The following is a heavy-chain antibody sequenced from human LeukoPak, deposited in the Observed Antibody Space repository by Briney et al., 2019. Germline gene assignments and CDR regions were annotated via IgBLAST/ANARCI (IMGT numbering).Heavy chain of an antibody. V-gene: IGHV4-30-2*01. J-gene: IGHJ4*02. Sequence: PSETLSLTCTVSGGSMSSGGYYWSWIRQPPGKVLEWIGYIYHSGSTYYNPSLKSRVTISVDRSKNQFSLKLSSVTAADTAVYYCARVWEDAGYYFDYWGQGTLVTVSS. CDR2: IYHSGST. CDR1: GGSMSSGGYY. CDR3: ARVWEDAGYYFDY. D-gene: IGHD3-16*01.